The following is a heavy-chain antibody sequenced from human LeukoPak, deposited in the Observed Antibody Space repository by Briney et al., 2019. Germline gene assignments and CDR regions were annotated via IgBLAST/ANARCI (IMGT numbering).Heavy chain of an antibody. J-gene: IGHJ4*02. V-gene: IGHV3-9*03. CDR1: GFTFDDYA. D-gene: IGHD2-2*01. CDR2: ISWNSDRT. Sequence: GRSLRLSCAASGFTFDDYAMHWVRQAPGKGLEWVSGISWNSDRTGYADSVKGRFTISRDNAKNSLYLQMNSLRAEDMAFYYXARSQRKDQLLFGYXFDXWGQGXLVAV. CDR3: ARSQRKDQLLFGYXFDX.